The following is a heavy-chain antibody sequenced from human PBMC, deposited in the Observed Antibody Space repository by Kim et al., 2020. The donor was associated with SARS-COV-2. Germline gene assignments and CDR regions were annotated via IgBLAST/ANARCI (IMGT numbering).Heavy chain of an antibody. J-gene: IGHJ6*02. Sequence: GGSLRLSCAASGFTFSNYWMTWVRQAPGNGLEWVANIKQHGSEIYYVDSVKGRFTISRDDAKNSLYLQMNSLRAEDTALYYCARSNAMDVWGQGTTVTVSS. V-gene: IGHV3-7*03. CDR3: ARSNAMDV. CDR1: GFTFSNYW. CDR2: IKQHGSEI.